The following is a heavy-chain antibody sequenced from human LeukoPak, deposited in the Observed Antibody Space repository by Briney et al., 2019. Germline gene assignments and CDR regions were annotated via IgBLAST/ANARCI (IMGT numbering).Heavy chain of an antibody. D-gene: IGHD3-10*01. CDR2: IIPIFGTE. CDR3: ARSFLKMVRGEGAFDY. CDR1: GGTFSSYA. Sequence: ASVKVSCKASGGTFSSYAISWVRQAPGQGLEWMGGIIPIFGTENYAQKFQGRVTITADESTSTAYMELSSLRSEDTAVYYCARSFLKMVRGEGAFDYWGQGTLVTVSS. V-gene: IGHV1-69*13. J-gene: IGHJ4*02.